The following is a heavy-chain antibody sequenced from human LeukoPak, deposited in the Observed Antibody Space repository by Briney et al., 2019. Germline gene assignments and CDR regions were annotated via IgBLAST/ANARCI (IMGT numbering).Heavy chain of an antibody. CDR3: ARAVAGTSGYSSG. J-gene: IGHJ4*02. CDR2: ISYDGSNK. Sequence: PGGSLRLSCAASGFTFSSYGMHWVRQAPGKGLEWVAVISYDGSNKYYADSVKGRFTISRDNSKNTLYLQMNSLRAEDTAVYYCARAVAGTSGYSSGWGQGTLVTVSS. CDR1: GFTFSSYG. D-gene: IGHD6-19*01. V-gene: IGHV3-30*03.